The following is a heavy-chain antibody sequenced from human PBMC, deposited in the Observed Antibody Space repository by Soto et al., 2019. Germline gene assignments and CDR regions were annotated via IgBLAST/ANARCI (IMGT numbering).Heavy chain of an antibody. CDR3: TRHKGPDDYGDYYNWFDP. V-gene: IGHV3-73*01. CDR1: GFTFSGSP. J-gene: IGHJ5*02. D-gene: IGHD4-17*01. CDR2: IRSTANSYAT. Sequence: EVQLVESGGGLVQPGGSLKLSCAASGFTFSGSPMHWVRQASGKGLEWVGRIRSTANSYATAYAASVKGRFTISRDDSKNTAYLHMNSLKAEDTAVYYCTRHKGPDDYGDYYNWFDPWGQGTLVTVSS.